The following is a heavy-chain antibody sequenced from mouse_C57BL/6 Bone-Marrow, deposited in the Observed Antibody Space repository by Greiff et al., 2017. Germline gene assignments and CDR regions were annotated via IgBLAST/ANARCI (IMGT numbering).Heavy chain of an antibody. CDR2: IFPGSGST. D-gene: IGHD2-5*01. CDR1: GYTFTDYY. Sequence: QVQLQQSGPELVKPGASVKISCKASGYTFTDYYINWVKQRPGTGLEWIGWIFPGSGSTYYNEKFTGKATLTVDKSSSTACMVLRSLSSEDSAVYVCARWAYYSNCFDYWGQGTTLTVSS. CDR3: ARWAYYSNCFDY. V-gene: IGHV1-75*01. J-gene: IGHJ2*01.